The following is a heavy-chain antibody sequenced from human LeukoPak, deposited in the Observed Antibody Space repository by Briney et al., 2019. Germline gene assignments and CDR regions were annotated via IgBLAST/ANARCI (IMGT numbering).Heavy chain of an antibody. Sequence: GGSLTLSREASGFTFGSYEMTWVRQAPGKGLEWVSSISDSGGRTYYADSVKGRCTISRDNSKNTLYLQMNSLRAEDTAVYYCAKDLHKTASFGVVITRNYYYYMDVWGKGTTVTVSS. D-gene: IGHD3-3*01. CDR3: AKDLHKTASFGVVITRNYYYYMDV. CDR1: GFTFGSYE. J-gene: IGHJ6*03. V-gene: IGHV3-23*01. CDR2: ISDSGGRT.